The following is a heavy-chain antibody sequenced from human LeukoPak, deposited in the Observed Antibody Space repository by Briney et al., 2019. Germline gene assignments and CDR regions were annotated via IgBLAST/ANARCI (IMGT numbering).Heavy chain of an antibody. V-gene: IGHV4-59*01. J-gene: IGHJ4*02. CDR3: ARELRSYYDSSVYYFDY. D-gene: IGHD3-22*01. Sequence: SETLSLTCTVSGGSISSYYWSWIRQPPGKGLEWIGYIYYTGSANYNPSLKSRLTFSIDTSKKQFSLRLRSVTAADTAVYYCARELRSYYDSSVYYFDYWGQGALVTVSS. CDR2: IYYTGSA. CDR1: GGSISSYY.